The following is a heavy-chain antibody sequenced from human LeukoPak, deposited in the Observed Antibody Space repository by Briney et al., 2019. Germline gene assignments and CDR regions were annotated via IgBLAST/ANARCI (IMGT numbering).Heavy chain of an antibody. CDR3: AREYNWMDFDY. J-gene: IGHJ4*02. CDR2: ISSSSSYI. Sequence: GGSLRLSCAASGFTFSSFSMNWVRQAPGKGLEWVSSISSSSSYIYYADSVKGRFTISRDNAKNPLYLQMNSLRAEDTAVYYCAREYNWMDFDYWGQGTLVTVSS. CDR1: GFTFSSFS. D-gene: IGHD1-1*01. V-gene: IGHV3-21*01.